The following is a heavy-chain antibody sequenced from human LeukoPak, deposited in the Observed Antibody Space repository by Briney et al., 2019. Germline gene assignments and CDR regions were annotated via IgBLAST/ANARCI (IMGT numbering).Heavy chain of an antibody. D-gene: IGHD6-13*01. J-gene: IGHJ6*02. CDR1: GFTFSSYS. Sequence: PGGSLRLSCAAPGFTFSSYSMNWVRQAPGKGLEWVSSISSSSSYIYYADSVKGRFTISRDNAKNSLYLQMNSLRAEDTAVYYCARDQGSGNSSSWYVYYYYYGMDVWGQGTTVTVSS. CDR3: ARDQGSGNSSSWYVYYYYYGMDV. V-gene: IGHV3-21*01. CDR2: ISSSSSYI.